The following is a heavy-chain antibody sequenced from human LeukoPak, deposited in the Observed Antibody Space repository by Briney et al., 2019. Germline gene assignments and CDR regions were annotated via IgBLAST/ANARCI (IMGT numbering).Heavy chain of an antibody. CDR1: GFTFSNYW. CDR2: VKQDGSET. CDR3: ARDDDRSGNNLDY. D-gene: IGHD3-10*01. V-gene: IGHV3-7*01. J-gene: IGHJ4*02. Sequence: GGSLRLSCAASGFTFSNYWMTWVRQAPGKGLEWVANVKQDGSETYYMDSLRGRFTISRDNAKNSLYLQMNSLRVEDTAVYYCARDDDRSGNNLDYWGQGTLVTVSS.